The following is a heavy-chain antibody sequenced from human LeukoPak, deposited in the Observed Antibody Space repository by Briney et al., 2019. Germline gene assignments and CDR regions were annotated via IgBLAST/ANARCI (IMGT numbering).Heavy chain of an antibody. J-gene: IGHJ4*02. CDR3: AKSVYDSSGYYPIFDS. CDR1: GFTFRRYA. Sequence: PGGSLRLSCAASGFTFRRYAMSWVRQAPGKGLEWVSAINGRGDTTDYADSGKGRFTISRDNSKNTLYLQMNSLRAEDTAVYYCAKSVYDSSGYYPIFDSWGQGTLVTVSS. CDR2: INGRGDTT. V-gene: IGHV3-23*01. D-gene: IGHD3-22*01.